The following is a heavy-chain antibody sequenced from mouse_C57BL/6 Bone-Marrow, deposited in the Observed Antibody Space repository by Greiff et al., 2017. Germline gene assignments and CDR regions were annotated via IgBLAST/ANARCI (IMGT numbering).Heavy chain of an antibody. CDR3: ARRNLWGLRVPDWYFDV. Sequence: VQLQQPGAELVKPGASVKLSCKASGYTFTSYWMHWVKQRPGQGLEWIGMIHPNSGSTNYNEKFKSKATLTVDKSSSTAYMQLSSLTSEDSAVYYCARRNLWGLRVPDWYFDVWGTGTTVTVSS. J-gene: IGHJ1*03. D-gene: IGHD2-4*01. V-gene: IGHV1-64*01. CDR1: GYTFTSYW. CDR2: IHPNSGST.